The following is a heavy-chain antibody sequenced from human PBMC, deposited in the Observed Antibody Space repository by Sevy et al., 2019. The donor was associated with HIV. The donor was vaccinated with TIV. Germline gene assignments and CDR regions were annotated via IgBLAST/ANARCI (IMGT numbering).Heavy chain of an antibody. V-gene: IGHV3-30*02. CDR2: IRYDGSIK. CDR1: GFTFSSYG. D-gene: IGHD1-7*01. J-gene: IGHJ6*03. CDR3: AKVPAGGTTLYYYYYMDV. Sequence: GGSLRLSCAASGFTFSSYGMHWVRQAPGKGLEWVAFIRYDGSIKYYADSVKGRFTISRDNSKNTLYLQMNSLRAEDTAVYYCAKVPAGGTTLYYYYYMDVWGKGTTVTVSS.